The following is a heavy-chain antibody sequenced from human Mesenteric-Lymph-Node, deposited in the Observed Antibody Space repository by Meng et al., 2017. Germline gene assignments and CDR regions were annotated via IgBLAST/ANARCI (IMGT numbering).Heavy chain of an antibody. D-gene: IGHD6-19*01. CDR2: MNPNRGTT. V-gene: IGHV1-8*01. CDR1: GYNFTSYE. J-gene: IGHJ4*02. Sequence: QVQQVQSGAEVKKPGASVKVSCKASGYNFTSYEINWVRQGTGQGLEWMGWMNPNRGTTGYAQKFQGRVTMTRNISKSTAYMDLSSLRSEDTSVYYCATGVADFEYWGQRTLVTVSS. CDR3: ATGVADFEY.